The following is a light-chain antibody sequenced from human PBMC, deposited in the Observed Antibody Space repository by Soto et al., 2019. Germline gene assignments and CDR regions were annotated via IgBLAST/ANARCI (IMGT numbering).Light chain of an antibody. CDR1: QSVSSN. J-gene: IGKJ3*01. V-gene: IGKV3-15*01. CDR2: GAS. CDR3: QQYGSSQFT. Sequence: EIVMTQSPATLSVSPGERATLSCRASQSVSSNLAWYQQKPGQAPRLLIYGASTRATGIPARFSGSGSGTEFTLTISRLEPDDFAVYYCQQYGSSQFTFGPGTKVNIK.